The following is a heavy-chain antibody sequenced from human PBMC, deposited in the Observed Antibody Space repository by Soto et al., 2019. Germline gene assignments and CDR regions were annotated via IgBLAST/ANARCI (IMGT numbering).Heavy chain of an antibody. CDR2: IYWDDDT. D-gene: IGHD4-17*01. V-gene: IGHV2-5*02. CDR1: GFSLTTRGVG. J-gene: IGHJ5*02. Sequence: QITLKESGPTLVKPTQTLTLTCTFSGFSLTTRGVGVGWIRQPPGKPLEWLALIYWDDDTRYSPSLKSRLAITKDTSKTQVVLTMSTIDPADTGTYFCAHRTTTVTWWFDPWGQGTLVTVSS. CDR3: AHRTTTVTWWFDP.